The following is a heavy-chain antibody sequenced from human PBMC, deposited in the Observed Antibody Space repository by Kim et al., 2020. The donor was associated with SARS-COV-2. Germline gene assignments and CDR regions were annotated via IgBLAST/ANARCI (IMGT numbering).Heavy chain of an antibody. D-gene: IGHD6-13*01. V-gene: IGHV5-51*01. J-gene: IGHJ3*02. CDR2: IYPGDSDT. CDR1: GYSFTSYW. CDR3: ARPSNGSSSSLDAFDI. Sequence: GESLKISCKGSGYSFTSYWIGWVRQMPGKGLEWMGIIYPGDSDTRYSPSFQGQVTISADKSISTAYLQWSSLKASDTAMYYCARPSNGSSSSLDAFDIWGQGTMVTVSS.